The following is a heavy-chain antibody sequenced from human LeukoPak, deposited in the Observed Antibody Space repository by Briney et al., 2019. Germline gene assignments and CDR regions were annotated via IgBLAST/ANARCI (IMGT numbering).Heavy chain of an antibody. CDR3: ARDNDYVWGSDY. CDR1: GGSISSYY. D-gene: IGHD3-16*01. Sequence: SETLSLTCTVSGGSISSYYWRWIRQSAGKGLEWIGRIYTSGSTNYNPSLKSRVTMSVDTSKNQFSLKLSSVTAADTAVYYCARDNDYVWGSDYWGQGTLVTVSS. J-gene: IGHJ4*02. CDR2: IYTSGST. V-gene: IGHV4-4*07.